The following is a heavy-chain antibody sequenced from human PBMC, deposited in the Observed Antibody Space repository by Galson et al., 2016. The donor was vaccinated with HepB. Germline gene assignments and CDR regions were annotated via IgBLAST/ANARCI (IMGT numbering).Heavy chain of an antibody. V-gene: IGHV3-7*03. CDR2: IKEDGYET. Sequence: SLRLSCAASGLTFSLHWLSWVRQAPGKGLVWVANIKEDGYETFYVDSVKGRFTISRDNSKNLLYLEMNSLRADDTAVYYCAKGPPNLAYWGQGVLVTVSS. CDR3: AKGPPNLAY. J-gene: IGHJ4*02. CDR1: GLTFSLHW.